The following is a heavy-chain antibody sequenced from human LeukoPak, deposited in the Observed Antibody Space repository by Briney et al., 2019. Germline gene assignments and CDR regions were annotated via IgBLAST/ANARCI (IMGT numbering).Heavy chain of an antibody. J-gene: IGHJ6*04. D-gene: IGHD2-2*01. CDR1: GFTFSSYG. Sequence: GRSLRLSCAASGFTFSSYGMHCVRQAPGKGLEGVAVISYDGSNKYYADSVKGRFTISRDNSKNTLYLQMNSLRAEDTAVYYCAKDLGCSSTSCYLRRPYYGMDVWGKGTTVTVSS. V-gene: IGHV3-30*18. CDR2: ISYDGSNK. CDR3: AKDLGCSSTSCYLRRPYYGMDV.